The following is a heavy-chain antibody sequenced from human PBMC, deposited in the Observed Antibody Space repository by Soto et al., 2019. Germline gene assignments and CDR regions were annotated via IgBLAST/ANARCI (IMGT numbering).Heavy chain of an antibody. V-gene: IGHV1-3*01. CDR3: ATNSGRSNWNYGVS. D-gene: IGHD1-7*01. CDR2: INAGNGDK. CDR1: GDTFTKYF. J-gene: IGHJ4*02. Sequence: ASVKVSCKASGDTFTKYFIHWVRQAPGQRLEWMGWINAGNGDKKHSQRFQDRVTITRDTSAGTAYMELSSLRSEDTAAYYCATNSGRSNWNYGVSWGQGTLVTVSS.